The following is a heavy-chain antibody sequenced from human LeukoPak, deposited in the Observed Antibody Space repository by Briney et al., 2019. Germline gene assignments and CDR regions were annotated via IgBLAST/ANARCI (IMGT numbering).Heavy chain of an antibody. CDR3: AKDTRGIFDY. Sequence: PGGSLRLSCAASEFTFRTYWMSWVRQAPGKGLEWVANIKQDGSEKNYVDSVKGRFTISRDNAKNSLYLQMNSLRAEETAEYYCAKDTRGIFDYWGQGTLVTVSS. CDR2: IKQDGSEK. CDR1: EFTFRTYW. V-gene: IGHV3-7*05. D-gene: IGHD3-10*01. J-gene: IGHJ4*02.